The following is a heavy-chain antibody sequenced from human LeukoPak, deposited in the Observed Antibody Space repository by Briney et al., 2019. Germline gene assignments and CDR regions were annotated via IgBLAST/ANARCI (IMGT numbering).Heavy chain of an antibody. CDR1: GESFSGYY. CDR2: INHSGST. D-gene: IGHD2-2*01. Sequence: SETLSLTCAVYGESFSGYYWNWIRQPPGKGLEWIGEINHSGSTNYNPSLKSQFTISLNTPQNQFSLKLSSVTDAYTAVYFCARGPEDIVLIPLDYWGQGTLVTVSS. CDR3: ARGPEDIVLIPLDY. V-gene: IGHV4-34*01. J-gene: IGHJ4*02.